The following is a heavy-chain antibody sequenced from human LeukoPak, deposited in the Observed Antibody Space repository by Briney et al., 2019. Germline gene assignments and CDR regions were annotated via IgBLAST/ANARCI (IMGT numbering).Heavy chain of an antibody. CDR3: ASSLGNWNDEFDY. Sequence: GESLKISCKGSGYSFTSYWIGWVRQMPGKGLEWMGIIYPGDPDARYSPSFQGQVTISADKSISTAYLQWSSLKASDTAMYYCASSLGNWNDEFDYWGQGTLVTVSS. CDR1: GYSFTSYW. CDR2: IYPGDPDA. D-gene: IGHD1-1*01. J-gene: IGHJ4*02. V-gene: IGHV5-51*01.